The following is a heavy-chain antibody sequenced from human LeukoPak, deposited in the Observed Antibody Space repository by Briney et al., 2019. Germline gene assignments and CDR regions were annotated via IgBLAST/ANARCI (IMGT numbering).Heavy chain of an antibody. Sequence: GGSLRLSCAASGFTFSSYSMNWVRQAPGKGLEWVSVIYSGGSTYYADSVKGRFTISRDNSKNTLYLQMNSLRAEDTALYYCAKDRGFTMVRGVTFDSWGQGTLLSVSS. V-gene: IGHV3-53*05. CDR1: GFTFSSYS. CDR3: AKDRGFTMVRGVTFDS. D-gene: IGHD3-10*01. J-gene: IGHJ4*02. CDR2: IYSGGST.